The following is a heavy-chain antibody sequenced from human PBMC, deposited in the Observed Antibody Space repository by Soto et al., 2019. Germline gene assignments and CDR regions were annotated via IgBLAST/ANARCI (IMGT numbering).Heavy chain of an antibody. J-gene: IGHJ3*01. CDR2: ISPYNGNT. V-gene: IGHV1-18*01. CDR1: DYTFTTYG. CDR3: ARVSYAFDV. D-gene: IGHD3-16*02. Sequence: QVQLVQSAAEVKKPGASVKVSCKASDYTFTTYGISWVRQAPGQGLEWMGWISPYNGNTDYAQKLQGRVTMTSDTYTSTAYMELRSLRSDDTAVYYCARVSYAFDVWGQGTMVTVSS.